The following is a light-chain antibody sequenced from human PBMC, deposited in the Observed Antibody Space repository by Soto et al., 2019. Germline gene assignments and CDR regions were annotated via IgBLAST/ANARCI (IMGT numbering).Light chain of an antibody. J-gene: IGLJ1*01. V-gene: IGLV2-14*01. CDR3: SSYTSSSTLV. Sequence: QSVLTQPASVSGSPGQSITISCTGTSSDVGGYNDVSWYQQHPGKAPKLMIYEVSNRPSGVSNRFSGSKSGNTAPLTISGLQAEDEADYYCSSYTSSSTLVFGTGTKVTVL. CDR2: EVS. CDR1: SSDVGGYND.